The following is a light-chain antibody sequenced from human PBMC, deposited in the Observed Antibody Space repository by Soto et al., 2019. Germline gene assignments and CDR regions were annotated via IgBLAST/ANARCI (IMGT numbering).Light chain of an antibody. CDR1: QSVNAN. Sequence: EVVMTQSPATLSVSPGERATLSCRASQSVNANLARYQQKPGQAPRLLIPGASNRATGIPARFSGSGFGTEFILTISSLQSEDFAVYYCQQYNTWLWTFGQGTKVEIK. J-gene: IGKJ1*01. CDR3: QQYNTWLWT. CDR2: GAS. V-gene: IGKV3-15*01.